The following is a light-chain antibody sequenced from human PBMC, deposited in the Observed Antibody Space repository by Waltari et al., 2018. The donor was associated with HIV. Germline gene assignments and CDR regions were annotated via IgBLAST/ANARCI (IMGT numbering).Light chain of an antibody. Sequence: QSVLTQPPPASGTPGPRVPTPCSGSSPHIGCTRVNWYEQLPGTAPKLRIHSNTQRPSGVPDRFSGSKSGTSASLAISGLQSEDEADYYCAAWDDSLNGPVFGGGTKLTVL. CDR3: AAWDDSLNGPV. CDR1: SPHIGCTR. J-gene: IGLJ2*01. V-gene: IGLV1-44*01. CDR2: SNT.